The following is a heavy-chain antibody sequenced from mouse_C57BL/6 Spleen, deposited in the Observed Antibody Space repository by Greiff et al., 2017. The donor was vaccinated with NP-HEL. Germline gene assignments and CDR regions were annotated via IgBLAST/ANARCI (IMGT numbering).Heavy chain of an antibody. J-gene: IGHJ3*01. V-gene: IGHV1-82*01. Sequence: VQLQQSGPELVKPGASVKISCKASGYAFSSSWMNWVKQRPGKGLEWIGRIYPGDGDTNYNGEFKGKATLTADKSSSTAYMQLSSLTSEDSAVYFCASPANWDFPWFAYWGQGTLVTVSA. CDR1: GYAFSSSW. D-gene: IGHD4-1*01. CDR2: IYPGDGDT. CDR3: ASPANWDFPWFAY.